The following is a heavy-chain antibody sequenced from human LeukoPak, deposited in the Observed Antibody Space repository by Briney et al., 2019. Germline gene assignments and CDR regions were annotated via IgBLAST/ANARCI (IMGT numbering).Heavy chain of an antibody. CDR1: GGSISSGGYY. CDR2: IYYSGST. J-gene: IGHJ4*02. CDR3: ARVAEGYGSSWYPLTGYFDY. D-gene: IGHD6-13*01. V-gene: IGHV4-31*03. Sequence: SETLSLTCTVSGGSISSGGYYWIWIRQHPGKGLEWIGYIYYSGSTYYNPSLKSRVTISVDTSKNQFSLKLSSVTAADTAVYYCARVAEGYGSSWYPLTGYFDYWGQGTLVTVSS.